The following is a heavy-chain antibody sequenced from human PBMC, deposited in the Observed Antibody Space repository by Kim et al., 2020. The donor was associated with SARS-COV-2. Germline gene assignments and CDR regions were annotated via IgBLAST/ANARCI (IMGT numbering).Heavy chain of an antibody. D-gene: IGHD6-13*01. CDR3: AKELRCDNSWYWDY. CDR1: GFAFSSYA. J-gene: IGHJ4*02. Sequence: GGSLRLSCAASGFAFSSYAMNWVRQTPGKGLEWVSGISRSGGDTYYADSVKGRFTISRDNAKNTLYLQMNSLRAEDTALYYCAKELRCDNSWYWDYWGQGTLVTVSS. CDR2: ISRSGGDT. V-gene: IGHV3-23*01.